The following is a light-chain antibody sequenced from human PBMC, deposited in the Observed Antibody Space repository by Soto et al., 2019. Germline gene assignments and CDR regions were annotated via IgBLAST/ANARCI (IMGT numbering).Light chain of an antibody. J-gene: IGLJ2*01. Sequence: QSVLTQPASVSGSPGQSITISCTGTSSDVGGYNYVSWYQQHPGKAPKLTIYEVSNRPSGVSNRFSGSKSGNTASLTISGLQAEDEADYYCSSYTSSSTLDVVFGGGTKVTVL. V-gene: IGLV2-14*01. CDR1: SSDVGGYNY. CDR2: EVS. CDR3: SSYTSSSTLDVV.